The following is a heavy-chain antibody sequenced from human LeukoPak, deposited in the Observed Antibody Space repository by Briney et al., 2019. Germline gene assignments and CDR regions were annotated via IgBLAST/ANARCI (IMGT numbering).Heavy chain of an antibody. Sequence: GGSLRLSCEASGFTVSSIHMVWVRQAPGKGLGWVSVTYTGGNSYYADSVKGCFIISRNISKDMLYLQIDSMRAENTAIYFSAKDGPWRPAAEWGQGVLLTVSS. V-gene: IGHV3-53*01. D-gene: IGHD2-2*01. J-gene: IGHJ4*02. CDR1: GFTVSSIH. CDR2: TYTGGNS. CDR3: AKDGPWRPAAE.